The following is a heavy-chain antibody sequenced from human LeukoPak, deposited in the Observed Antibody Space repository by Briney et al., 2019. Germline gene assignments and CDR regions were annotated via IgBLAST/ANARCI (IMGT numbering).Heavy chain of an antibody. Sequence: GGSLRPSCAASGFTFSNYAMSWVRQAPGKGLEWVSGISDSDGSTYYADSVKGRFTISRDNSKNTLYLQMNSLRGEDKAVYYCAKDGNYFDSSGYSLDHWGQGTLVTVSS. D-gene: IGHD3-22*01. J-gene: IGHJ4*02. V-gene: IGHV3-23*01. CDR3: AKDGNYFDSSGYSLDH. CDR1: GFTFSNYA. CDR2: ISDSDGST.